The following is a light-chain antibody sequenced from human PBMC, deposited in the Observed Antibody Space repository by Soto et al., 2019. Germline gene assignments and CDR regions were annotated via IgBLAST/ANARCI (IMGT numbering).Light chain of an antibody. J-gene: IGKJ5*01. Sequence: DIQMTQSPSTLSASIGDRVTITCRASESIRTWLAWYQHKPGKAPKFLIYDASSLESGVPSRFSGSGSGTEFTLTISNLQPDFVATYFCQQYHKYPPITVGQGTRL. CDR1: ESIRTW. CDR2: DAS. CDR3: QQYHKYPPIT. V-gene: IGKV1-5*01.